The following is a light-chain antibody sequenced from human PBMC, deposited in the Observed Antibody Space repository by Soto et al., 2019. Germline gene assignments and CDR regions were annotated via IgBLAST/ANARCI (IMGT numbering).Light chain of an antibody. CDR2: GAS. J-gene: IGKJ4*01. Sequence: TLSLSPGERATLSCRASQSISSHLAWYQQKPGQAPRLLIYGASNRATGIPARFSGSGSGTDFTLTISSLEPEDFAVYYCQQRINWPLTFGGGTKVEIK. V-gene: IGKV3-11*01. CDR3: QQRINWPLT. CDR1: QSISSH.